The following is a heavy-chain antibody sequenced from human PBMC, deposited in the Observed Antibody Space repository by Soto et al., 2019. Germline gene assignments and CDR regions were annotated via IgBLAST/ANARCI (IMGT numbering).Heavy chain of an antibody. Sequence: PSETLSLTCTVSGGSISSYYWSWIRQPPGKGLEWIGYIYYSGSTYYNPSLKSRVTISVDRSKNQFSLKLSSVTAADTAVYYCAGGIAARPLGYWGQGTLVTVSS. CDR3: AGGIAARPLGY. CDR1: GGSISSYY. CDR2: IYYSGST. V-gene: IGHV4-59*12. D-gene: IGHD6-6*01. J-gene: IGHJ4*02.